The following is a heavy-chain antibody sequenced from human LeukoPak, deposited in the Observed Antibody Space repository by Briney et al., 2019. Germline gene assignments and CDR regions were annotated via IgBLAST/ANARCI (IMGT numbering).Heavy chain of an antibody. D-gene: IGHD2-21*02. CDR3: ARRARPELNCGGGCYFY. Sequence: GESLKISCKGSGYTFTDSWIAWVRQMPGQGLEWMGIIYPGDSNTRYSPSFQGQVTISADTSINTAYLQWGSLKASDTAIYYCARRARPELNCGGGCYFYWGQGTPVTVSS. CDR2: IYPGDSNT. V-gene: IGHV5-51*01. J-gene: IGHJ4*02. CDR1: GYTFTDSW.